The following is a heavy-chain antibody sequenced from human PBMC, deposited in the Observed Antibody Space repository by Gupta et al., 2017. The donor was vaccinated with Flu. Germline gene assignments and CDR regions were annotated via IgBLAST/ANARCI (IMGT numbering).Heavy chain of an antibody. V-gene: IGHV4-39*01. CDR3: ARRPRGTRNFDY. J-gene: IGHJ4*02. CDR1: SSSSYY. D-gene: IGHD2-15*01. Sequence: SSSSYYWGWIRQPPGKGLEWIGSIYYSGSTYYNPSLKSRVTISVDTSKNQFSLKLRSVTAADTAVYYCARRPRGTRNFDYWGQGTLVTVSS. CDR2: IYYSGST.